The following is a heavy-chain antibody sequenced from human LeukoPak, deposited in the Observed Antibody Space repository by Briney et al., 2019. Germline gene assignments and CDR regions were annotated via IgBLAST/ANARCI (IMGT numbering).Heavy chain of an antibody. D-gene: IGHD4-17*01. CDR2: ISSSGSTI. J-gene: IGHJ4*02. CDR1: RFTFSSYE. CDR3: ARSYTTVTYDY. Sequence: PGGSLRLSCAASRFTFSSYEMNWVRQAPGKGLEWVSYISSSGSTIYYADSVKGRFTISRDNAKNSLYLQMNSLRAEDTAVYYCARSYTTVTYDYWGQGTLVTVSS. V-gene: IGHV3-48*03.